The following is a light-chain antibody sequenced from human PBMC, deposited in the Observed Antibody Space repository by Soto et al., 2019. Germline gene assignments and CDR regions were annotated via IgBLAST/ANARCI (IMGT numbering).Light chain of an antibody. V-gene: IGKV3-20*01. CDR2: GAS. J-gene: IGKJ2*01. Sequence: EIVLTQSPGTLSLCPGERATLSCRASQSVSSTYLAWYQQKPGQAPRLLIYGASSRATGIPDRFSGSGSGTDFTLTISRLEPEDVAVYYCQQYYSIPFTFGQGTKLEI. CDR1: QSVSSTY. CDR3: QQYYSIPFT.